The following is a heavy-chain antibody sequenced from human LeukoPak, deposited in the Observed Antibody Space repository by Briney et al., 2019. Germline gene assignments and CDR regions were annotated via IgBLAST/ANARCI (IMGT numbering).Heavy chain of an antibody. CDR2: IYSDGST. J-gene: IGHJ4*02. D-gene: IGHD3-10*01. CDR3: ARMGSSYYFDY. CDR1: GFTVSSNY. Sequence: GGSLRLSCAASGFTVSSNYMSWVRQAPGKGLEWVSVIYSDGSTYYADSVKGRFTISRDHSKNTLYLQMNSLRAEDTAVYYCARMGSSYYFDYWGQGTLVTVSS. V-gene: IGHV3-66*02.